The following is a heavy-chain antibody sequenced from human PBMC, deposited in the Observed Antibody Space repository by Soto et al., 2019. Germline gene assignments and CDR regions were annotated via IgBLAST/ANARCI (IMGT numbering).Heavy chain of an antibody. CDR1: VFTFSSYG. V-gene: IGHV3-33*01. Sequence: PAGSLRLSCSAYVFTFSSYGMHWDRQVPGKGLEWVAVIWYDGSNKYYVDSVKGRFTISRDNAKNSLYLQMNSLRAEDTAVYYCARSLEFLNYGMDVWGQGTTVTVSS. J-gene: IGHJ6*02. CDR2: IWYDGSNK. CDR3: ARSLEFLNYGMDV. D-gene: IGHD3-3*01.